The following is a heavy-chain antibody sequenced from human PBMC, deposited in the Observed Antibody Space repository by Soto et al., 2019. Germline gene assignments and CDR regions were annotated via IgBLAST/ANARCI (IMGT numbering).Heavy chain of an antibody. CDR1: GYTFTSYD. J-gene: IGHJ3*02. CDR3: VLLLWFGESDAFDI. V-gene: IGHV1-8*01. CDR2: MNPNSGNT. D-gene: IGHD3-10*01. Sequence: QVQLVQSGAEVKKPGASVKVSCKASGYTFTSYDINWVRQATGQGLEWMGWMNPNSGNTGYAQKFQGRVTMTRNTSISTAYMELSSLRSEDTAVYYCVLLLWFGESDAFDIWGQGTMVTVSS.